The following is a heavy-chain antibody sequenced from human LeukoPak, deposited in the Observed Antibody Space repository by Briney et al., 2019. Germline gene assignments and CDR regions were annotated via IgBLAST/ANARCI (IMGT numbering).Heavy chain of an antibody. CDR2: ISAYNGNT. CDR1: GYTFTSYG. V-gene: IGHV1-18*01. J-gene: IGHJ3*02. Sequence: ASVKVSCKASGYTFTSYGISWVRQAPGQGLEWMGWISAYNGNTNYAQKLQGRVTMTTDTSTSTAYMELRSLRSDDTAVYYCARDRRLRYFDWLLEGGDAFDIWGQGTMVTVSS. CDR3: ARDRRLRYFDWLLEGGDAFDI. D-gene: IGHD3-9*01.